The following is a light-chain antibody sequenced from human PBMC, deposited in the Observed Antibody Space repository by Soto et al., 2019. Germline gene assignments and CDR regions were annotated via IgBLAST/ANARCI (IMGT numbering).Light chain of an antibody. CDR3: QQCINWPLT. J-gene: IGKJ4*01. CDR2: DAS. V-gene: IGKV3-15*01. Sequence: EIVMTQSPATLSVSPGEGATLSCKASQNVYNNLAWYQKRPGQPPRLLIYDASTRATGISARFSGSGYGTEFALSLSSLQSEDFAFYFCQQCINWPLTFGGGTKVQIK. CDR1: QNVYNN.